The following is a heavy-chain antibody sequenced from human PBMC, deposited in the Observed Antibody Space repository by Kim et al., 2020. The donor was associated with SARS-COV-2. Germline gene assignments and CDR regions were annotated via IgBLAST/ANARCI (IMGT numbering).Heavy chain of an antibody. Sequence: ASVKVSCKASGYTFTAYYLHWVRQAPGQGLEWVGRINPDSGGTYYAQMFRGRVTLSRDTSISTAYMELSALRSDDTATYYCAGGPGPDLDFWGQGTTVIV. CDR2: INPDSGGT. V-gene: IGHV1-2*06. J-gene: IGHJ6*02. CDR3: AGGPGPDLDF. CDR1: GYTFTAYY.